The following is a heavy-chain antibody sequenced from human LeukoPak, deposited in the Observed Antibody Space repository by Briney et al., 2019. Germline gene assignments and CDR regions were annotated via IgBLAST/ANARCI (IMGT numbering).Heavy chain of an antibody. V-gene: IGHV1-46*01. D-gene: IGHD6-19*01. CDR1: GGTFSSYA. CDR2: INPSGCST. CDR3: ARGYSRGWAFDY. Sequence: ASVKVSCKASGGTFSSYAISWVRQAPGPGLESMGVINPSGCSTSYAQKFQGRVTMTRVRSTGTVYLELSIQRSEATAVSDVARGYSRGWAFDYWGEGSLVTVPS. J-gene: IGHJ4*02.